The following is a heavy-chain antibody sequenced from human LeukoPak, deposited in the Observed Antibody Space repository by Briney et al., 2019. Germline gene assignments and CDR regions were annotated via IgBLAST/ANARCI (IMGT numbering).Heavy chain of an antibody. D-gene: IGHD3-22*01. J-gene: IGHJ4*02. Sequence: SVKVSCKASGGTFSSYAISWVRQAPGQGLEWMGRIIPILGIANYAQKFQGRVTITADKSTSTAYMELSSLGSEDTAVYYCARDNYYDSSGYPAPFDYWGQGTLVTVSS. CDR3: ARDNYYDSSGYPAPFDY. CDR1: GGTFSSYA. V-gene: IGHV1-69*04. CDR2: IIPILGIA.